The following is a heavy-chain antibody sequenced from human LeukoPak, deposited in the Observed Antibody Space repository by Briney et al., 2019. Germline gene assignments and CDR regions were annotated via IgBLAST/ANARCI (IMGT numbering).Heavy chain of an antibody. J-gene: IGHJ4*02. CDR3: ANIDYGDYLE. D-gene: IGHD4-17*01. CDR1: GFTFSSYG. CDR2: IRYDGSNK. V-gene: IGHV3-30*02. Sequence: GGSLRLSCAASGFTFSSYGMHWVRQAPGKGLEWVAFIRYDGSNKYYADSVKGRFTISRDNSKNTVYLQMNSLRADDTAVYYCANIDYGDYLEWGQGALVTVSS.